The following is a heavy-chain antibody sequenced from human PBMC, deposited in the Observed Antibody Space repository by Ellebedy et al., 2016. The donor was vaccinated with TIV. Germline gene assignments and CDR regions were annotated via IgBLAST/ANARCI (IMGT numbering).Heavy chain of an antibody. CDR3: ARVPAMVRVRYFDL. Sequence: SVKVSXXASGGTFSSYAISWVRQAPGQGLEWMGGIIPIFGTANYAQKFQGRVTITADKSTSTAYMELSSLRSEDTAVYYCARVPAMVRVRYFDLWGRGTLVTVSS. D-gene: IGHD3-10*01. J-gene: IGHJ2*01. CDR1: GGTFSSYA. CDR2: IIPIFGTA. V-gene: IGHV1-69*06.